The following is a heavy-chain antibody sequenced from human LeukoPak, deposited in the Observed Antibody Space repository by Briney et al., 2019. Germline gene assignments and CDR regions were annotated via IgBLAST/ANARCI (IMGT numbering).Heavy chain of an antibody. Sequence: LPSETLSLTCAVYGGSFSGYYWSWIRQPPGKGLEWVANIKQDGSEKYYVDSVKGRFTISRDNAKNSLYLQMNSLRAEDTAVYYCARGKGIAAAGTFDPWGQGTLVTVSS. V-gene: IGHV3-7*01. CDR2: IKQDGSEK. D-gene: IGHD6-13*01. J-gene: IGHJ5*02. CDR1: GGSFSGYY. CDR3: ARGKGIAAAGTFDP.